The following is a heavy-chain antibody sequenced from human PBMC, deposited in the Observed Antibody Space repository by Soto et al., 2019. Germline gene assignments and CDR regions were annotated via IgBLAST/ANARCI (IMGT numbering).Heavy chain of an antibody. J-gene: IGHJ4*02. CDR3: AVGSISSWYYFDY. CDR1: GFTFSDYY. D-gene: IGHD6-13*01. Sequence: GGSLRLSCAASGFTFSDYYMSWIRQAPGKGLEWVSYISSSSSYTNYADSVKGRFTIYRDNAKNSLYLQMNSLRAEDTAVYYCAVGSISSWYYFDYWGQGTLVTVSS. CDR2: ISSSSSYT. V-gene: IGHV3-11*06.